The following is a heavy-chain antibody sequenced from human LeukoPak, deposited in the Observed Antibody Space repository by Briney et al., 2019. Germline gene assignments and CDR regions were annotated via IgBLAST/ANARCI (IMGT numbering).Heavy chain of an antibody. CDR1: AYTFTSYD. V-gene: IGHV1-8*01. CDR2: MNPNSGNT. Sequence: AASVTVSCKSSAYTFTSYDINWVRQAPGQGLEWMGWMNPNSGNTGYAQKFQGRVTMTRNTSISTAYMELSSLRSEDTAVYYCARKVAGTVGSEYWGQGTLVTVSS. CDR3: ARKVAGTVGSEY. J-gene: IGHJ4*02. D-gene: IGHD6-19*01.